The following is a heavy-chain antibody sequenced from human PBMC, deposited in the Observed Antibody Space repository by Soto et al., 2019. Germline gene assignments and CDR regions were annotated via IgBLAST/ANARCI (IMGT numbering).Heavy chain of an antibody. CDR1: VFTFSSYG. V-gene: IGHV3-33*01. J-gene: IGHJ4*02. CDR3: ARETTPWPLEPLVFDY. CDR2: IWYDGSNK. Sequence: GRSLRLSCAASVFTFSSYGMHWVRQSPGKGLEWVAVIWYDGSNKYYADSVKGRFTISRDNSKNTLYLQMNILRAEDTAVYYCARETTPWPLEPLVFDYWGQGALVTVSS. D-gene: IGHD3-3*01.